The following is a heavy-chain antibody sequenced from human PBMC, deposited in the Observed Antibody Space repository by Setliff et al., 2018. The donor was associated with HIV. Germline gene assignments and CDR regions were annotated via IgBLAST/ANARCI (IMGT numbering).Heavy chain of an antibody. CDR3: AREPCSGGSCYSGYFDY. CDR1: GFTFSSHW. V-gene: IGHV3-74*01. J-gene: IGHJ4*02. Sequence: GGSLRLSCAASGFTFSSHWMHWVRQAPGKGLVWVSRINTDGSTTTYADSVKGRFTISRDNSKNMLYLQMNNLRADDTAVYYCAREPCSGGSCYSGYFDYWGQGTLVTVSS. CDR2: INTDGSTT. D-gene: IGHD2-15*01.